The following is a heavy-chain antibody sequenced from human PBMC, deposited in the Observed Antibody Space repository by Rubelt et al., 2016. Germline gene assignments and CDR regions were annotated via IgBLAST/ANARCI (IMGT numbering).Heavy chain of an antibody. CDR3: ARYRAVAGDIDY. CDR1: GYTFTSYG. J-gene: IGHJ4*02. D-gene: IGHD6-19*01. CDR2: ISASNGNT. Sequence: QVQLVQSGAEVKKPGASVKVSCKASGYTFTSYGISWVRQAPGHGLEWMGWISASNGNTNYAQKLQGRVTMTTETATGTAYMELRSLRSDDTAVYYCARYRAVAGDIDYWGQGTLVTVSS. V-gene: IGHV1-18*01.